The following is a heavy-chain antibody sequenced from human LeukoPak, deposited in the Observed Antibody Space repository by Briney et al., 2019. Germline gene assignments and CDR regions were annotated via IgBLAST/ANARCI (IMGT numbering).Heavy chain of an antibody. CDR3: ARFSGADSVGYFDC. Sequence: PGGSLRLSCAASGFTFSSYGMHWVRQAPGKGLEWVAVIWYDGSNKYYADSVKGRFTISRDNSKNTLYLQMNTLRTEDTAVYYCARFSGADSVGYFDCWGQGTLVTVSS. J-gene: IGHJ4*02. CDR2: IWYDGSNK. V-gene: IGHV3-33*01. D-gene: IGHD4-23*01. CDR1: GFTFSSYG.